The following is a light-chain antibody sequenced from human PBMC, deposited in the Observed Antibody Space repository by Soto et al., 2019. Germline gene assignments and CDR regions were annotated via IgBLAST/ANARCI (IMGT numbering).Light chain of an antibody. J-gene: IGKJ4*01. CDR2: GAS. V-gene: IGKV3D-20*02. Sequence: EIVLTQSPGTLSLSPCERATLSFRASQSLSNNIYLAWYQQKPGQAPRLLIYGASSRATGIPNRFSGSGSGTDFTLTISSLEPEDFAVYYCQQRSNWQGATFGGGTKVDIK. CDR1: QSLSNNIY. CDR3: QQRSNWQGAT.